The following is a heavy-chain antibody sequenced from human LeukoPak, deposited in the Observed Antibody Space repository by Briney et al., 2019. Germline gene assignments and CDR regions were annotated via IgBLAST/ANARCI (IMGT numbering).Heavy chain of an antibody. D-gene: IGHD1-1*01. J-gene: IGHJ5*01. V-gene: IGHV1-69*13. CDR2: IIPIFGTA. CDR3: AKDHPTGMAFFDC. CDR1: GGTFSTYA. Sequence: SVKVSCKASGGTFSTYAFNWVRQAPGQGLEWMGGIIPIFGTANYAQKLQGRVTITADGSTSTAYMELSSLRSEDTAVYYCAKDHPTGMAFFDCWGQGTLVTVSS.